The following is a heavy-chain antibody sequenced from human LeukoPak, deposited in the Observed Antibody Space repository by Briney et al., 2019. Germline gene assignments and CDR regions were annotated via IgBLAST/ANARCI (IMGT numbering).Heavy chain of an antibody. CDR3: TRDIVSISQPYYFDY. Sequence: GGSLRLSCTASGFTFGYHAINWVRQAPGRGREWVGFIRSQAYSGTTEYATSVKDRFTISRDDSKSIAYLQMNSLKTEDTAVYYCTRDIVSISQPYYFDYWGQGTLVTVSS. J-gene: IGHJ4*02. D-gene: IGHD2-2*01. V-gene: IGHV3-49*04. CDR1: GFTFGYHA. CDR2: IRSQAYSGTT.